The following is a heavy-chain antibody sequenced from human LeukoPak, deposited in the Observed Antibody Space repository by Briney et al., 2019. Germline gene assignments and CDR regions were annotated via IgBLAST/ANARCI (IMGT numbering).Heavy chain of an antibody. Sequence: SETLSLTCTVSGGSISSYYWSWTRQPPAKGLEWIGYIYYSGSTNYNPSLKSRVTISVDTSKNQFSLKLSSVTAADTAVYYCARAVLLWFGESGYFDYWGQGTLVTASS. D-gene: IGHD3-10*01. CDR1: GGSISSYY. J-gene: IGHJ4*02. CDR2: IYYSGST. V-gene: IGHV4-59*01. CDR3: ARAVLLWFGESGYFDY.